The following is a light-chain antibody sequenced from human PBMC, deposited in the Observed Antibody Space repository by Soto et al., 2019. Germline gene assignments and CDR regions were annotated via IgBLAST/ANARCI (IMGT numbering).Light chain of an antibody. CDR2: DTN. J-gene: IGLJ7*01. V-gene: IGLV7-46*01. CDR3: SLYFGGSAV. CDR1: SGAVTSAHY. Sequence: QAVVTQEPSLTVSPGGTVTLTCGFSSGAVTSAHYPYWFQQMPGQAPTTLIYDTNNKHSWTPARFSGSLLGGKAALTLSGAQAEDEADYYCSLYFGGSAVFGGGTQLTVL.